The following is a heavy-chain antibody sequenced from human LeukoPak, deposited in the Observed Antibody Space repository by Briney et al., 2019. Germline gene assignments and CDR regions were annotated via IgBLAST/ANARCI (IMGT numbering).Heavy chain of an antibody. D-gene: IGHD2-21*02. CDR2: ISYDGSNK. CDR3: AKDIEPYCGGDCYSGSMDY. V-gene: IGHV3-30*18. Sequence: GRSLRLSCAASGFTFSSYGMHWVRQAPGKGLEWVAVISYDGSNKYYADSVKGRFTISRDNSKNTLYLQMNSLRAEDTAVYYCAKDIEPYCGGDCYSGSMDYWGQGTLVTVSS. J-gene: IGHJ4*02. CDR1: GFTFSSYG.